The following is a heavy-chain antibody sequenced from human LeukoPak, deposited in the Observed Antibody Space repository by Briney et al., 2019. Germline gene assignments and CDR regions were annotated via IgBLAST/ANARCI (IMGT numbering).Heavy chain of an antibody. V-gene: IGHV4-34*01. J-gene: IGHJ4*02. Sequence: SETLSLTCAVYGGSFSGYYWSWIRQPPGKGLEWIGKINHSGSTNYNPSLKSRVTISVDTSKNQFSLKLSSVTAADTAVYYCARGRWLQLRIFDYWGQGTLVTVSS. D-gene: IGHD5-24*01. CDR2: INHSGST. CDR3: ARGRWLQLRIFDY. CDR1: GGSFSGYY.